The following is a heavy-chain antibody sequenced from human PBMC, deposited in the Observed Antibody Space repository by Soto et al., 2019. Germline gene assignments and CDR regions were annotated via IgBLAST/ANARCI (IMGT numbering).Heavy chain of an antibody. CDR1: GGTFSSYT. J-gene: IGHJ5*02. Sequence: QVQLVQSGAEVKKPGSSVRVSCKASGGTFSSYTISWVRQAPGQGLEWIGGINPMFGTAYYAQKFQDRVTITADKSSRTAYMELSSLRAEDTAVYSCAKAGREIVLVRWFDPWGQGTRVTVSS. V-gene: IGHV1-69*14. D-gene: IGHD2-15*01. CDR2: INPMFGTA. CDR3: AKAGREIVLVRWFDP.